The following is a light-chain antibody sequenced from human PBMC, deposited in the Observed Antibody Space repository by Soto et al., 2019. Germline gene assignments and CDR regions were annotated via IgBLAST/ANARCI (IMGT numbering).Light chain of an antibody. V-gene: IGKV1-5*03. CDR2: KAS. CDR1: QSISPW. CDR3: QQYESYPMT. Sequence: DSQMTQFPSTLSASVGYRVTITCRASQSISPWLAWYQQKPGKAPKILISKASTLQSGVPPRFSGSGSGTEFTLTSSSLQPDDFETYYCQQYESYPMTFGGGTKVEIK. J-gene: IGKJ4*01.